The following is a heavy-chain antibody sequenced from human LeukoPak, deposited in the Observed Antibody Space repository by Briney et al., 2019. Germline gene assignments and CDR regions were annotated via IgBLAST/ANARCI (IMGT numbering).Heavy chain of an antibody. J-gene: IGHJ5*02. Sequence: GASVKVSCKASGYTFTGYYMHWVRQAPGQGLKWMGWINPNSGGTNYAQKFQGRVTMTRDTSISTAYMELSRLRSDDTAVYYCARGRDFWSGYHESWGQGTLVTVSS. D-gene: IGHD3-3*01. CDR2: INPNSGGT. V-gene: IGHV1-2*02. CDR1: GYTFTGYY. CDR3: ARGRDFWSGYHES.